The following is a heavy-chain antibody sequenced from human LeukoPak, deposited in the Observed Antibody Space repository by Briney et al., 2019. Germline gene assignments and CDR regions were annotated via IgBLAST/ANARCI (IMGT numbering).Heavy chain of an antibody. V-gene: IGHV3-7*01. CDR1: GFTFSSYW. CDR3: ARERGGYCSGATCYKAFDI. D-gene: IGHD2-2*02. Sequence: GGSLRLSCAASGFTFSSYWMSWVRQAPGKGLEWVANIKQDGSEKYYVGSVRGRFTISRDTAKNSLDLQMSSLRAEDTAVYYCARERGGYCSGATCYKAFDIWGQGTMVTVSS. CDR2: IKQDGSEK. J-gene: IGHJ3*02.